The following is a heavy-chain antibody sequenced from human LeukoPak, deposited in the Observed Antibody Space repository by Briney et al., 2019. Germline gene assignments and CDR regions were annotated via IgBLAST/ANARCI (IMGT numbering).Heavy chain of an antibody. Sequence: PSETLSLTCTLSGGSITSYYWSWIRQPPGKGLEWIGHVYYSGSTKYNPTLQNRVTISVDTSKSHFSLKLTSVTTADTAIYYCARVIAAPNWLDPWGQGTLVTVSS. V-gene: IGHV4-59*01. D-gene: IGHD3-22*01. CDR3: ARVIAAPNWLDP. CDR1: GGSITSYY. CDR2: VYYSGST. J-gene: IGHJ5*02.